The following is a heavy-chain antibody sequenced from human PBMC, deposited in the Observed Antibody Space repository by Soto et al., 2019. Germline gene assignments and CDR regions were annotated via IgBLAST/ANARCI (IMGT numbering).Heavy chain of an antibody. CDR2: IYSGGST. V-gene: IGHV3-66*01. J-gene: IGHJ6*02. CDR3: ARDPLGSGPSGYDYYCYGMDV. CDR1: GFTVSSNY. Sequence: GGSLRLSCAASGFTVSSNYMSWVRQAPGKGLEWVSVIYSGGSTYYADSVKGRFTISRDNSKNTLYLQMNSLRAEDTAVYYCARDPLGSGPSGYDYYCYGMDVWGQGTTVTVSS. D-gene: IGHD5-12*01.